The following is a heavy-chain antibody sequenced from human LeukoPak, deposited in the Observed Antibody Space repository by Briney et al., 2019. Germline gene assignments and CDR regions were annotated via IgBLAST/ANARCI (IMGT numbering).Heavy chain of an antibody. CDR2: ISANNGNT. CDR1: GYTFNSYG. J-gene: IGHJ4*02. V-gene: IGHV1-18*01. Sequence: ASVKVSCKASGYTFNSYGISWVRQAPGQGLELMGWISANNGNTNYAQKLQGRVTMTTDTSTSTAYMELRSLRSDDTAVYYCARDHRLGAGATIGYWGQGTLVTVSS. CDR3: ARDHRLGAGATIGY. D-gene: IGHD1-26*01.